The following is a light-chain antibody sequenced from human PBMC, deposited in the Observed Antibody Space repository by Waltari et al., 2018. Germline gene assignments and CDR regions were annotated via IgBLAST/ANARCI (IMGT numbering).Light chain of an antibody. CDR1: QDISNF. CDR2: ASS. Sequence: DIQLTQSPSFLSASVGDRVTITCRASQDISNFLAWYQQKPGQAPQLLIYASSTLQSWVPSRFGGSGSGTEFTLTISSLQPEDFATYYCQQLKDSPPTFGGGTKVDIK. J-gene: IGKJ4*01. CDR3: QQLKDSPPT. V-gene: IGKV1-9*01.